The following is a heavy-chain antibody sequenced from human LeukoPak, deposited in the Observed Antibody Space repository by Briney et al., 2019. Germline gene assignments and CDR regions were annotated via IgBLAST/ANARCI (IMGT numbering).Heavy chain of an antibody. CDR3: ARVEVSASLYYFDF. CDR2: VSGYTGNT. CDR1: GYTFTTYG. J-gene: IGHJ4*02. V-gene: IGHV1-18*01. Sequence: ASVKVSCKTSGYTFTTYGASWVRQAPGQGLEWMGWVSGYTGNTNYAERFQGRVTMTTDTSTTTVYMELTSLRSDDTAVYYCARVEVSASLYYFDFWGQGTLVTVS. D-gene: IGHD2-2*01.